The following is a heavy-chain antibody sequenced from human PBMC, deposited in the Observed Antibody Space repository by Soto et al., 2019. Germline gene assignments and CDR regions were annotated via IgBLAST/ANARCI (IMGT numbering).Heavy chain of an antibody. D-gene: IGHD2-2*01. Sequence: QVQLVQSGAEVKKPGSSVKLSCKASGGTFSTYTVSWVRQAPGQGLEWMGGIIPIFRTANYAQKFQGRVTVTADESTSTAYMELSSLRSEDTAVYYCARRYCISTSCHYYGMDVWGQGTTVTVSS. CDR2: IIPIFRTA. V-gene: IGHV1-69*12. CDR3: ARRYCISTSCHYYGMDV. CDR1: GGTFSTYT. J-gene: IGHJ6*02.